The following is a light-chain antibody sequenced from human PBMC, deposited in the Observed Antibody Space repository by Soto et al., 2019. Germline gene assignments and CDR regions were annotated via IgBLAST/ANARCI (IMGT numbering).Light chain of an antibody. J-gene: IGKJ1*01. CDR2: GAS. V-gene: IGKV3-20*01. CDR1: QSVSSSY. CDR3: QQYGSSPRT. Sequence: IVLTQSPGTLSLSQGERATLSCRASQSVSSSYLAWYQQKPGQGPRLLIYGASNRATGIPDRFSGSGSGTDFTLTISRLEPEDFAVYYCQQYGSSPRTFGQGTKVDIK.